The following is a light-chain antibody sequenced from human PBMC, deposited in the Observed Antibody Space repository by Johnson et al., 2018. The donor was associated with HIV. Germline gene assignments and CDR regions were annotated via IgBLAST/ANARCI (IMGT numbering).Light chain of an antibody. J-gene: IGLJ1*01. CDR2: ENN. V-gene: IGLV1-51*02. CDR1: SSNIGNNY. CDR3: GTWDSSLSVYV. Sequence: QSVLTQPPSVSAAPGQKVTISCSGSSSNIGNNYVSWYQQLPGTAPKLLIYENNKRPSEIPDRFSGSKSGTSATLGITGLQTGDEADYYCGTWDSSLSVYVFGSGTKVPVL.